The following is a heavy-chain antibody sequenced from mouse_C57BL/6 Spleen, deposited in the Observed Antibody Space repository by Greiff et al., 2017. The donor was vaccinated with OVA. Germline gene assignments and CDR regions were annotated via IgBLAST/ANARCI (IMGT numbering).Heavy chain of an antibody. V-gene: IGHV1-61*01. CDR1: GYTFTSYW. CDR2: IYPSDSET. CDR3: ARSVDYAMDY. J-gene: IGHJ4*01. Sequence: QVQLQQSGAELVRPGSSVKLSCKASGYTFTSYWMDWVKQRPGQGLEWIGNIYPSDSETHYNQKFKDKATLTVDKSSSTAYMQLSSLTSEDSAVYYCARSVDYAMDYWGQGTSVTVSS.